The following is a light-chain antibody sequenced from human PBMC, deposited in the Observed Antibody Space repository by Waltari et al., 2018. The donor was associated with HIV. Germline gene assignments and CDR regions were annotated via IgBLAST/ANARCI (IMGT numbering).Light chain of an antibody. Sequence: SYELTQPPSVSVSPGQTARITCSGDALPKQYAYGYQQKPGQAPVLVIYKDSERPSGIPERFSGSNSGTTVTLTISGVQAEDEADYYCQSAGVFGTGTKVTVL. V-gene: IGLV3-25*03. J-gene: IGLJ1*01. CDR3: QSAGV. CDR2: KDS. CDR1: ALPKQY.